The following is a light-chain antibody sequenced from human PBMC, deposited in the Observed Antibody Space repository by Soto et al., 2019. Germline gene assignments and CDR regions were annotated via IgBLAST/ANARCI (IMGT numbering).Light chain of an antibody. J-gene: IGLJ1*01. Sequence: QSVLTQPASVSGSPGQSITISCTGISSDGDDYKDVSWYQQHPGKAPKLMIYEVTYRPSGVSNRFSGSKSGNTASLTISGLQAEDEADYYCSSYTSTSTGFGTGTKLTVL. V-gene: IGLV2-14*01. CDR3: SSYTSTSTG. CDR2: EVT. CDR1: SSDGDDYKD.